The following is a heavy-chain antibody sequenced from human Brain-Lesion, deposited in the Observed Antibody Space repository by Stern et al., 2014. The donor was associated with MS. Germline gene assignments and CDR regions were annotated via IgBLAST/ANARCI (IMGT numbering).Heavy chain of an antibody. CDR2: IFNSGST. CDR1: GGSISSGGYY. CDR3: ARGRVVPGFQYYATDV. Sequence: VQLVESGPGLVKPSQTLSLSCTVSGGSISSGGYYWSWIRQPAGKGLEWIGRIFNSGSTSYNPSLKSRVPISIDTSKNHFSLRLNSMTAADTAVYYCARGRVVPGFQYYATDVWGQGTTVIVSS. V-gene: IGHV4-61*02. J-gene: IGHJ6*02. D-gene: IGHD2-2*01.